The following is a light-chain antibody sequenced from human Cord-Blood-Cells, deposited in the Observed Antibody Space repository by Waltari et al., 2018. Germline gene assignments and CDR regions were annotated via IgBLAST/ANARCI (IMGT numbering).Light chain of an antibody. Sequence: DIVLTQSPLSLPVTPGEPASISCRSSQSLLHSNGYNYLDWYLQKPGQSPQLLIYLGSNRASSVPQRIIGGGAGTDDILKISRVQAADVGVDYCMQALQTSSITFGQGTRLEIK. J-gene: IGKJ5*01. CDR3: MQALQTSSIT. V-gene: IGKV2-28*01. CDR2: LGS. CDR1: QSLLHSNGYNY.